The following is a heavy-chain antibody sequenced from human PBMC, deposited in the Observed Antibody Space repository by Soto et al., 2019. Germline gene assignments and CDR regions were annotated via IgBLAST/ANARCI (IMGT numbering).Heavy chain of an antibody. Sequence: PSKPLSLTCTISNGAIGSSSYYRGCIRQPPGKGLEWIGSIYYSGSTYYNPSLKSRVTISVDTSKNQFSLKLSSVTAADTAVYYCARYSGYGLYYFDYWGQGSLVTVS. V-gene: IGHV4-39*01. CDR3: ARYSGYGLYYFDY. CDR1: NGAIGSSSYY. CDR2: IYYSGST. D-gene: IGHD5-18*01. J-gene: IGHJ4*02.